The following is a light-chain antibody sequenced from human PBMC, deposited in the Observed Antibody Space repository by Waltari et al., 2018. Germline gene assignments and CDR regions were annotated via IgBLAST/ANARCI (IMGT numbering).Light chain of an antibody. J-gene: IGKJ2*01. CDR3: QQSYSTPPYT. CDR1: QSISSY. Sequence: DIQMTQSPSSLSASVGDRVTITCRASQSISSYLNWYQQKPVKAPKLLIYAASSLQSGVPARFSGSGSGTDFTLTISRLQPEDFATYYCQQSYSTPPYTFGQGTKLEIK. V-gene: IGKV1-39*01. CDR2: AAS.